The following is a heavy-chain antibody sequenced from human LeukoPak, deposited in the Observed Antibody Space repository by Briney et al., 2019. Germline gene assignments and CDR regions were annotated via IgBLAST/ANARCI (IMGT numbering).Heavy chain of an antibody. D-gene: IGHD6-19*01. CDR1: GDSVSSNNGA. V-gene: IGHV6-1*01. J-gene: IGHJ4*02. CDR3: ARDLGNSGWYTFDY. Sequence: SQTLSLTCAISGDSVSSNNGAWNWIRQSPSRGLEWLGRTYYRSRWYDDYAGSMKGRGSISPDTSKNQFSLHLNSVTPEDTAVYYCARDLGNSGWYTFDYWGQGTLVTVSS. CDR2: TYYRSRWYD.